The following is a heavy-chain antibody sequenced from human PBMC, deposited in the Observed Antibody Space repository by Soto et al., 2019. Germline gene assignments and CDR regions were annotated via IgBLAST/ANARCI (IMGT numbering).Heavy chain of an antibody. CDR1: GGTFSSYT. CDR3: ARGPSSGWYGGDWFDP. V-gene: IGHV1-69*02. Sequence: QVQLVQSGAEVKKPGSSVKVSCKASGGTFSSYTISWVRQAPGQGLEWMGRIIPILGIANYAQKFQGRVTITADKSTSTAYMELSSLRSEDTAVYYCARGPSSGWYGGDWFDPWGQGTLVTVSS. D-gene: IGHD6-19*01. J-gene: IGHJ5*02. CDR2: IIPILGIA.